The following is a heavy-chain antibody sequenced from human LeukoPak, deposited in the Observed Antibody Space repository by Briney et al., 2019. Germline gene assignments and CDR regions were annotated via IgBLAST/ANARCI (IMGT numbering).Heavy chain of an antibody. Sequence: SETLSLTCTVSGGSISSYYWSWIRQPPGKGLEWIGYIYYSGTTNYNPSLKSRVTILVDTSKNQFSLKLSSVTAADTAMYYCARHAGSSGYYNIDYWGQGTLVTVSS. CDR3: ARHAGSSGYYNIDY. J-gene: IGHJ4*02. CDR1: GGSISSYY. CDR2: IYYSGTT. D-gene: IGHD3-22*01. V-gene: IGHV4-59*08.